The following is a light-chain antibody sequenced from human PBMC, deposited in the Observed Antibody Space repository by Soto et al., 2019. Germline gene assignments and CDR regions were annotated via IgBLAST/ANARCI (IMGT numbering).Light chain of an antibody. CDR3: HQYHYWWT. V-gene: IGKV3-15*01. Sequence: EIVMTQSPATLSVSPGERVTLSCRASQSVSGHLAWYQQKPGQAPRLIISGASFRATDIPPRFSGRGSGTFFTLTISNVQSEDFAVYYCHQYHYWWTFGQGTRVEIK. J-gene: IGKJ1*01. CDR1: QSVSGH. CDR2: GAS.